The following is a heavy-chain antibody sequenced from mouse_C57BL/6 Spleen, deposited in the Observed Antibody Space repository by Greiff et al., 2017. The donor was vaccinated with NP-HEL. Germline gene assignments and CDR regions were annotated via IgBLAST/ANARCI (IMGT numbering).Heavy chain of an antibody. D-gene: IGHD1-1*01. Sequence: EVKLVESGGGLVQPGGSMKLSCVASGFTFSNYWMNWVRQSPEKGLEWVAQIRLKSDNYATHYAESVKGRFTISRDDSKSSVYLQMNNLRAEDTGIYYCTLSTYFDSWGQGTPLPVSS. CDR3: TLSTYFDS. J-gene: IGHJ2*01. CDR2: IRLKSDNYAT. V-gene: IGHV6-3*01. CDR1: GFTFSNYW.